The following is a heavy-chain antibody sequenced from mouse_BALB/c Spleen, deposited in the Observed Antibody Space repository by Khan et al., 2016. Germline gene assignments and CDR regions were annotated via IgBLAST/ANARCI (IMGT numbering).Heavy chain of an antibody. CDR1: GFSLTGYG. CDR3: ARDGGTGTSGYFDV. Sequence: QVQLQQSGPGLVAPSQSLSITCTVSGFSLTGYGVNWVRQPPGKGLEWLGMIWGEGSTDYNSALKSRLSISKDNSKNQVFLKMNSLQTDDTARYYCARDGGTGTSGYFDVGGAGTTVTVSS. J-gene: IGHJ1*01. D-gene: IGHD4-1*01. V-gene: IGHV2-6-7*01. CDR2: IWGEGST.